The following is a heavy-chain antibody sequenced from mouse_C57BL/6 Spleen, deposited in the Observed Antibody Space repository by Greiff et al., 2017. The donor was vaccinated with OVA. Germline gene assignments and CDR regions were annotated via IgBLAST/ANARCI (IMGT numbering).Heavy chain of an antibody. CDR1: GYTFTSYW. CDR2: IDPNRGGT. CDR3: ARWELGLYWYFDV. Sequence: VQLQQPGAELVKPGASVKLSCKASGYTFTSYWMHWVKQRPGRGLEWIGRIDPNRGGTKYNEKFKSKATLTVDKPSSTAYMQLSSLTSEDSAVYYCARWELGLYWYFDVWGTGTTVTVSS. D-gene: IGHD4-1*01. J-gene: IGHJ1*03. V-gene: IGHV1-72*01.